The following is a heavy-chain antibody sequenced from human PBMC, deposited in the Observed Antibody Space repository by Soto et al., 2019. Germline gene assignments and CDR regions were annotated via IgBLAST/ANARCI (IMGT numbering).Heavy chain of an antibody. CDR3: AKDLYSNYGDAFDI. CDR1: GFTFDDYA. CDR2: ISWNSDNI. J-gene: IGHJ3*02. D-gene: IGHD4-4*01. V-gene: IGHV3-9*01. Sequence: GGSLRLSCAASGFTFDDYAMHWVRQAPGKGLEWVSGISWNSDNIGYADSVKGRFTISRDNVKNSLYLQMNSLRAEDTALYYCAKDLYSNYGDAFDIWGQGTMVTVPS.